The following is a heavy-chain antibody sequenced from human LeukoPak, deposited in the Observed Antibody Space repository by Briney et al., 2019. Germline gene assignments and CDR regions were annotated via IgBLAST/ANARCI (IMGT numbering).Heavy chain of an antibody. J-gene: IGHJ2*01. Sequence: SETLSLTCTVSGGSISSYYWSWIRQPPGKGLEWIGYIYYSGSTNCNPSLKSRVTISVDTSKNQFSLKLSSVTAADTAVYYCARHREWLVIWYFDLWGRGTLVTVSS. CDR3: ARHREWLVIWYFDL. CDR2: IYYSGST. D-gene: IGHD6-19*01. CDR1: GGSISSYY. V-gene: IGHV4-59*08.